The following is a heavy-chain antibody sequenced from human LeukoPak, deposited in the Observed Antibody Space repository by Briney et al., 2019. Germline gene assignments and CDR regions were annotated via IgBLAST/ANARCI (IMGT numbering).Heavy chain of an antibody. Sequence: GESLKISCKGSGYTFTNYWIGWVRQMPGKGLEGMGFIYPGDSDTRYSPSFQGQVTISVDKSITTTYLQWSSLKASDTAMYYCVRQDYRYTSGSVGHFDYWGQGTLVTVSS. J-gene: IGHJ4*02. V-gene: IGHV5-51*01. D-gene: IGHD3-16*02. CDR3: VRQDYRYTSGSVGHFDY. CDR1: GYTFTNYW. CDR2: IYPGDSDT.